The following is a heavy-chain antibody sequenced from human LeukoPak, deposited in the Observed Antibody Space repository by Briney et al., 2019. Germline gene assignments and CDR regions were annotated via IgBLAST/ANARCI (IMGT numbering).Heavy chain of an antibody. V-gene: IGHV1-2*02. CDR1: GYTFTGYY. Sequence: GASLKVSCKASGYTFTGYYMHWVRQAPGQALEWMGGINPNSGGTNYAQKFQGRVTMTRDTSISTAYVELNRLRSDDTAVYYCARYYCGGGSCHYFDYWGQGTLVTVSS. J-gene: IGHJ4*02. CDR3: ARYYCGGGSCHYFDY. D-gene: IGHD2-15*01. CDR2: INPNSGGT.